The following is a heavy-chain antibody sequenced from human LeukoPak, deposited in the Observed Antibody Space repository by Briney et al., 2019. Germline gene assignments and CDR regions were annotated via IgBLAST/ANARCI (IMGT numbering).Heavy chain of an antibody. J-gene: IGHJ5*01. Sequence: ASVKVSCKASGYTFTSYDINWVRQATEQGLEWMGWMSPNSGNTGCAQKFQGRVTMTRDTSVTTAYMELSNLRSEDTAVYYCVRAPPNWGFNFWGQGTLVTVSS. CDR2: MSPNSGNT. V-gene: IGHV1-8*01. CDR1: GYTFTSYD. CDR3: VRAPPNWGFNF. D-gene: IGHD1-1*01.